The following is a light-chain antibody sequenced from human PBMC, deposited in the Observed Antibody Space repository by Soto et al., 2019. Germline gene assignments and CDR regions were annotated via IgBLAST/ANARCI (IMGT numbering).Light chain of an antibody. J-gene: IGKJ1*01. V-gene: IGKV1-5*01. CDR3: QQYNTYST. CDR1: ESISRW. CDR2: DAS. Sequence: DIQITQSPSTLSASVGDRVTITSRASESISRWLAWYQQKPGKAPKLLIYDASSLESGVPSRFSGSGSGTDFTLTIRSLQPEDFATYYCQQYNTYSTFGQGTKVDIK.